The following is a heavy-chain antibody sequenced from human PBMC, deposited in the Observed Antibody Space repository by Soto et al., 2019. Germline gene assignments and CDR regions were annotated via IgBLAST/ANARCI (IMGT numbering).Heavy chain of an antibody. CDR2: ISVSGDST. D-gene: IGHD3-22*01. J-gene: IGHJ4*02. Sequence: GGSLRLSCAASGFTFNNYAMNWVRQAPGLGLEWVSAISVSGDSTYYADSVKGRFTISRDNSKSTLYLQMSSLRAEDTAVYYCAKDLYYYDTSGYHDYWGQGTLVTVSS. CDR3: AKDLYYYDTSGYHDY. CDR1: GFTFNNYA. V-gene: IGHV3-23*01.